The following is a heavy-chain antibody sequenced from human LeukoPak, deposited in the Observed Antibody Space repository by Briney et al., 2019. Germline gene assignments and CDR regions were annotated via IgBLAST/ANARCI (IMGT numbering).Heavy chain of an antibody. V-gene: IGHV1-69*13. CDR3: ARYSGSSYGFDC. CDR2: IIPIFGTA. J-gene: IGHJ4*02. D-gene: IGHD1-26*01. CDR1: GGTFSSYA. Sequence: ASVKVSCKASGGTFSSYAISWVRQAPGQGLEWMGGIIPIFGTANYAQKFQGRVTITADESTSTAYMELSSLRSEDTAVYYCARYSGSSYGFDCWGQGTLVTVSS.